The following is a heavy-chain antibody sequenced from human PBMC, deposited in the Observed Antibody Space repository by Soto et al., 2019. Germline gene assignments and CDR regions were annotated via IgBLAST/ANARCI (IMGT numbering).Heavy chain of an antibody. J-gene: IGHJ5*02. CDR3: ARGASSTRSNWFDP. D-gene: IGHD2-2*01. CDR2: IYYSGST. CDR1: GGSISSGGYY. V-gene: IGHV4-31*03. Sequence: PSETLSLTCTVSGGSISSGGYYWSWIRQHPGKGLEWIGYIYYSGSTYYNPSLKSRVTISVDTSKNQFSLKLSSVTAADTAVYYCARGASSTRSNWFDPWGQGTLVTVSS.